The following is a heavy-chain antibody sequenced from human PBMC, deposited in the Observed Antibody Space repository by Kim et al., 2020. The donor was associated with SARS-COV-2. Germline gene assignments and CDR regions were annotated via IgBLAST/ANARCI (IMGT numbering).Heavy chain of an antibody. D-gene: IGHD3-10*01. CDR3: ARVERGLLWVGELSPNYYYNMDV. CDR2: IYYTGST. CDR1: GGSISSYY. Sequence: SETLSLTCTVSGGSISSYYWNWIRQPTGKGLEWIGYIYYTGSTNYNPSLKSRVTISVDMSKNQFSLKLSSVTAADTAVYYCARVERGLLWVGELSPNYYYNMDVWGQGTTVTVSS. J-gene: IGHJ6*02. V-gene: IGHV4-59*01.